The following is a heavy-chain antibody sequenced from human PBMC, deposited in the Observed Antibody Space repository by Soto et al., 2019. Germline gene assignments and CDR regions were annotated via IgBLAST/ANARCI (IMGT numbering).Heavy chain of an antibody. CDR3: ARLGQSVPPYYLDY. D-gene: IGHD3-16*01. V-gene: IGHV1-46*01. J-gene: IGHJ4*02. Sequence: ASVKVSCKTSGYTFTGYYMHWVRQAPGQGLEWMGVINAGGGSTGYAQKFQGRVTMTRDTSTNTVYMEVSSLRSEDTAVYYCARLGQSVPPYYLDYWGQGTLVTVSS. CDR2: INAGGGST. CDR1: GYTFTGYY.